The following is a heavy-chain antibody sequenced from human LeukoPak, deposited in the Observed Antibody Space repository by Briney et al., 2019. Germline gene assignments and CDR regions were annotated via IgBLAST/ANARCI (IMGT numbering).Heavy chain of an antibody. J-gene: IGHJ4*02. CDR3: AKRAFGENFFDF. CDR1: GFTFSSYA. CDR2: LSGNGGST. D-gene: IGHD3-10*01. Sequence: GGSLRLSCAASGFTFSSYAMTWVRQAPGKGLQWVSTLSGNGGSTYYTDSVKGRFTISRDNSKNTLYLQMNSLRAEDTAIYYCAKRAFGENFFDFWGQGTLVTVSS. V-gene: IGHV3-23*01.